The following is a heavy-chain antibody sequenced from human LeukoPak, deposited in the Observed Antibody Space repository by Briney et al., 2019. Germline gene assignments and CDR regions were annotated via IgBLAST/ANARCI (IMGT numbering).Heavy chain of an antibody. CDR1: GFTFSSYV. V-gene: IGHV3-30*02. J-gene: IGHJ4*02. Sequence: GGSLRLSCAASGFTFSSYVMHWVRQAPGKGLEWVAFIRYDGSNKYYSDSVKGRFTISRDNSKNTLYLQMNSLRAEDTAVYYCAKEYDDYYDSSGRIYWGQGTLVTVSS. D-gene: IGHD3-22*01. CDR3: AKEYDDYYDSSGRIY. CDR2: IRYDGSNK.